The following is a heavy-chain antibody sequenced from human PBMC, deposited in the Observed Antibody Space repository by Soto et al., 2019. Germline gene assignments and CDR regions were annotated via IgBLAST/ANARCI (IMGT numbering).Heavy chain of an antibody. D-gene: IGHD3-16*01. CDR3: AKEMITFGDFNYYYMDV. Sequence: EVQLVESGGGLVQPGRSLRLACAASGFTFDQYTMNWVRQAPGKGLEWVSSITWHSGTIGYADSVKGRFTISTDNAKNSLYLQMNSLRGEDTALYYCAKEMITFGDFNYYYMDVWGNGTTVTVSS. V-gene: IGHV3-9*01. CDR2: ITWHSGTI. CDR1: GFTFDQYT. J-gene: IGHJ6*03.